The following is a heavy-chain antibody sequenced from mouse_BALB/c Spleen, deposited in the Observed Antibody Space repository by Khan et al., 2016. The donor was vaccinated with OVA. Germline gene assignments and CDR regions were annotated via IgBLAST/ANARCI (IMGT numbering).Heavy chain of an antibody. CDR1: GFSLTTYG. J-gene: IGHJ3*01. V-gene: IGHV2-4-1*01. D-gene: IGHD2-14*01. CDR2: IWSGGNA. Sequence: QVQLKQSGPGLVQPSQSLSITCTVSGFSLTTYGIHWVRQSPGKGLEWLGGIWSGGNADYNAAFISRLSISKGNSKSQVFFKMNSRQADDTAIYYCARNSDRYDLSYWGQGTLVTVSA. CDR3: ARNSDRYDLSY.